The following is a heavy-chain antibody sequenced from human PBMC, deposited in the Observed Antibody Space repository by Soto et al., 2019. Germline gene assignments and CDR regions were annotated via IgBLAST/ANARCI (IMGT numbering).Heavy chain of an antibody. D-gene: IGHD5-12*01. V-gene: IGHV4-39*01. CDR1: GGSISSSSYY. Sequence: PSETLSLTCTVSGGSISSSSYYWGWIRQPPGKGLEWIGSIYYSGSTYYNPSLKSRVTISVDTSKNQFSLKLSSVTAADTAVYYCARGGGYSGYDLDYSGMDVWGQGTTVTVSS. CDR3: ARGGGYSGYDLDYSGMDV. J-gene: IGHJ6*02. CDR2: IYYSGST.